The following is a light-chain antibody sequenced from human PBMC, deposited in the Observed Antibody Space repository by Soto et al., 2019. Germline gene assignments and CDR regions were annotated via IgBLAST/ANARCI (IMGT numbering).Light chain of an antibody. J-gene: IGKJ2*01. CDR2: GAS. CDR1: QNINSD. Sequence: ETVMTQSPATLSVSPGERAALSCRASQNINSDVAWYQHKPGQVPRLLIYGASNRATGIPARFSGSGSGAEFTLTISSLQPEDCAVYYCHHYNNWPPYTFGQGTKLEI. V-gene: IGKV3D-15*01. CDR3: HHYNNWPPYT.